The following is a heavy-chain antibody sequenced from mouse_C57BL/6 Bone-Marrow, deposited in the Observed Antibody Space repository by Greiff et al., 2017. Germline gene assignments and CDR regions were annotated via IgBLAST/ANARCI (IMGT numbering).Heavy chain of an antibody. V-gene: IGHV1-50*01. CDR1: GYTFTSYW. Sequence: VQLQQPGAELVKPGASVKLSCKASGYTFTSYWMQWVKQRPGQGLEWIGEIDPSDSYTNYNQKFKGKATLTVDTSSSTAYMQLSSLTSEDSAVYYCARSSLFDVWGTGTTVTGSS. CDR3: ARSSLFDV. J-gene: IGHJ1*03. CDR2: IDPSDSYT.